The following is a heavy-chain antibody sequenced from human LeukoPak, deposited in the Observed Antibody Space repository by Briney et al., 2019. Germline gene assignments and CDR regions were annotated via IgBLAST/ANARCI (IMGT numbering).Heavy chain of an antibody. CDR2: VYYSGNT. D-gene: IGHD5-18*01. Sequence: PSETLSLTCIVSGGSISSTNYYWGWIRQPPGKGLEWIGTVYYSGNTYYNPSLESRVSISADTSKNQFSLSLSSVTAADTAVYYCARAGYTAFDPWGQGTLVTVSS. CDR3: ARAGYTAFDP. CDR1: GGSISSTNYY. J-gene: IGHJ5*02. V-gene: IGHV4-39*07.